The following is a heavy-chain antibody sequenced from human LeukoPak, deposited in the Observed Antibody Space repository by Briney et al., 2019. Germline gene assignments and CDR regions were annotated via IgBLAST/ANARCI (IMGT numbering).Heavy chain of an antibody. Sequence: SQTLSLTCAISGDSVSSNSAAWNWIRQSPSRGLEWLGRTYYRSKWYNDYAVSVKSRITINPDTSKNQFSLRLSSVTAADTAVYYCARYPDYYDFWSGYYPDAFDIWGQGTMVTVSS. V-gene: IGHV6-1*01. CDR1: GDSVSSNSAA. D-gene: IGHD3-3*01. CDR2: TYYRSKWYN. J-gene: IGHJ3*02. CDR3: ARYPDYYDFWSGYYPDAFDI.